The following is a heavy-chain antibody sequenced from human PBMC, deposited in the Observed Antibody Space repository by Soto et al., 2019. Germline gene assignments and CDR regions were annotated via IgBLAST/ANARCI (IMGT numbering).Heavy chain of an antibody. CDR3: ARGSKYYYSGIDV. Sequence: PSGTLSLTCTVSGGSITNYYWTWIRQPPGKGLEYIGYIYDTESTNYNPSLKSRVTISVDTSKKQLSLRLSAVSAADTAVYFCARGSKYYYSGIDVWGQGTTVTVSS. J-gene: IGHJ6*02. V-gene: IGHV4-59*01. CDR2: IYDTEST. CDR1: GGSITNYY.